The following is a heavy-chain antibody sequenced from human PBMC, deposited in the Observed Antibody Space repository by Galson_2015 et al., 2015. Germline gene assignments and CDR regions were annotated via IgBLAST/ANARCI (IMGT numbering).Heavy chain of an antibody. CDR2: INPNSGGT. CDR1: GYTFTGYY. D-gene: IGHD2-2*01. J-gene: IGHJ6*02. V-gene: IGHV1-2*06. Sequence: SVKVSCKASGYTFTGYYMHWVRQAPGQGLEWMGRINPNSGGTNYAQKFQGRVTMTRDTSISTAYTELSRLRSDDTAVYYCASETMYCSSTSCPRGAYYYYGMDVWGQGTTVTVSS. CDR3: ASETMYCSSTSCPRGAYYYYGMDV.